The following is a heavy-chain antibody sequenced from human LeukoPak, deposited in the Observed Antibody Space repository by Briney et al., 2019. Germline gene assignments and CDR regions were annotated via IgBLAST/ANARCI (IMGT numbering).Heavy chain of an antibody. D-gene: IGHD1-26*01. Sequence: GGSLRLSCSASGFSFSDYCMNWVRQAPGKGPEWVANINQRGSAKLYVDSVKGRCTISRDNAKNSLYLQMNSLRVEDTAVYYWAAWGLHNYWGQGTLVTVSS. CDR1: GFSFSDYC. CDR3: AAWGLHNY. V-gene: IGHV3-7*01. J-gene: IGHJ4*02. CDR2: INQRGSAK.